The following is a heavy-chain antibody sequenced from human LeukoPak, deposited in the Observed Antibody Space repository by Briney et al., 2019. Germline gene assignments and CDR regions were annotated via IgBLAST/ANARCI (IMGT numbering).Heavy chain of an antibody. V-gene: IGHV3-33*08. CDR2: IWYDGSNK. J-gene: IGHJ4*02. D-gene: IGHD6-13*01. CDR3: ARQHDFYSSSWYFGY. Sequence: GGSLRLSCAASGFTFSSYAMHWVRQAPGKGLEWVAVIWYDGSNKYYADSVKGRFTISRDNSKNTLYLQMNSLRAEDTAVYYCARQHDFYSSSWYFGYWGQGTLVTVSS. CDR1: GFTFSSYA.